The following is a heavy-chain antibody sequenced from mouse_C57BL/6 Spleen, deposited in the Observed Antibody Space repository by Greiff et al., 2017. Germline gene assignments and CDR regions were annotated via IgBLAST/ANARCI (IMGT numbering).Heavy chain of an antibody. V-gene: IGHV1-39*01. J-gene: IGHJ3*01. D-gene: IGHD2-4*01. CDR1: GYSFTDYN. CDR3: AREGYYDYDGAWFAY. CDR2: INPNYGTT. Sequence: VQLQQSGPELVKPGASVKISCKASGYSFTDYNMNWVKQSNGKSLEWIGVINPNYGTTSYNQKFKGKATLTVDKSSSTAYMQLNSLTSEDSAVYYCAREGYYDYDGAWFAYWGQGTLVTVSA.